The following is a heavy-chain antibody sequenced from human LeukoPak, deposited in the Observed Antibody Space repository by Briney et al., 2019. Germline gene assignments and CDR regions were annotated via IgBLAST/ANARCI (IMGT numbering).Heavy chain of an antibody. D-gene: IGHD2-2*01. CDR2: ISAYNGNT. Sequence: ASVKVSCKASGYTFTSYGISWVRQAPGQGLEWMGWISAYNGNTNYEQKLQGRVTMTTDTSTSTAYMELRSLRSDDTAVYYCARAPGYCSSTSCYLFAPYFDYWGQGTLVTVSS. CDR3: ARAPGYCSSTSCYLFAPYFDY. V-gene: IGHV1-18*01. J-gene: IGHJ4*02. CDR1: GYTFTSYG.